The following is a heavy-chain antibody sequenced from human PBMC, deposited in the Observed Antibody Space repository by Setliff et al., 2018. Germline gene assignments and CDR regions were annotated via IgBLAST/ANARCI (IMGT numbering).Heavy chain of an antibody. D-gene: IGHD7-27*01. CDR1: GFTFGDFA. CDR3: VRDLHWGFDY. J-gene: IGHJ4*02. CDR2: IGGRGIST. V-gene: IGHV3-23*01. Sequence: SLRLSCAASGFTFGDFAMTWVRQAPGKGLEWVSGIGGRGISTYYADSVKGRFIISRDNSENTLYLQMNSLRAEDTAIYYCVRDLHWGFDYWGLGTLVTVSS.